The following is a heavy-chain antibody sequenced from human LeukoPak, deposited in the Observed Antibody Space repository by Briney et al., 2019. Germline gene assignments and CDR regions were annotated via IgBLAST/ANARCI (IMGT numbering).Heavy chain of an antibody. CDR3: ARLTTYYSPFDY. Sequence: SETLSLTCTVSGGSISSSSYYWGWLRQPPGKGLEWIGSIYYSGSTYYNPSLKSRVTISVDTSKNQFSLKLSSVTAADTAVYYCARLTTYYSPFDYWGQRTLVTVSS. CDR2: IYYSGST. CDR1: GGSISSSSYY. J-gene: IGHJ4*02. V-gene: IGHV4-39*01. D-gene: IGHD3-10*01.